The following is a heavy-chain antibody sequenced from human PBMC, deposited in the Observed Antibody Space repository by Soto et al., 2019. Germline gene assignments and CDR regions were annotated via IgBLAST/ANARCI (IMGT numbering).Heavy chain of an antibody. V-gene: IGHV4-4*02. CDR1: GASLTNNNS. CDR2: MHHIGNT. Sequence: SETLSLTCDVSGASLTNNNSWSWVRQPPGGGLEWIGEMHHIGNTNYNPSLKSRVTISVDTSENQYFLKLNYVTAPDTAAHSRTKNSACALDYWGQGILVTVSS. CDR3: TKNSACALDY. J-gene: IGHJ4*02. D-gene: IGHD6-19*01.